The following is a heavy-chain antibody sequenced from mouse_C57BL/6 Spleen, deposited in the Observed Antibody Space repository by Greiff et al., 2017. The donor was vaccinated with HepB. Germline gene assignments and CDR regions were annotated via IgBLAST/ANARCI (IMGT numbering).Heavy chain of an antibody. D-gene: IGHD1-1*02. CDR1: GFTFSSYG. J-gene: IGHJ3*01. Sequence: EVKVVESGGDLVKPGGSLKLSCAASGFTFSSYGMSWVRQTPDKRLEWVATISSGGSYTYYPDSVKGRFTISRDNAKNTLYLQMSSLKSEDTAMYYCARRVGGSPFAYWGQGTLVTVSA. CDR3: ARRVGGSPFAY. V-gene: IGHV5-6*02. CDR2: ISSGGSYT.